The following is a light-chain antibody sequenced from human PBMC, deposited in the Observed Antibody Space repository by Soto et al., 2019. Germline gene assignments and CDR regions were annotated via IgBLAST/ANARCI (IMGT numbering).Light chain of an antibody. CDR3: QKYSSVPV. Sequence: DIQMTQSPTSLSASVGDRVTITCRASQAIRNFVAWYQQKPGKAPKLLIYAASTLQSGVPSRFSGSGSGTDFTLTINSLQPEDVATYSCQKYSSVPVFGPGTKVESN. V-gene: IGKV1-27*01. CDR2: AAS. CDR1: QAIRNF. J-gene: IGKJ3*01.